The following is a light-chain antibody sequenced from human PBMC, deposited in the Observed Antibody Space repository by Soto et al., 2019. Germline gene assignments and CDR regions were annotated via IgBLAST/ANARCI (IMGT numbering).Light chain of an antibody. CDR3: QYYGTSAYT. V-gene: IGKV3-20*01. CDR1: QSVGSNY. Sequence: IVLTQSPGTLSLSPGERATLSCRASQSVGSNYLTRYQQKPGQAPSLLIYGTSSIATGTPDRFSGSGSGTDLTLTIRRLEPADFAVYYCQYYGTSAYTFGQGTTMEIK. CDR2: GTS. J-gene: IGKJ2*01.